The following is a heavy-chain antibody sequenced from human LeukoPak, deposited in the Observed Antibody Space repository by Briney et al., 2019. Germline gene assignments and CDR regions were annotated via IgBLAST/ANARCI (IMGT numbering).Heavy chain of an antibody. CDR2: IYHNGDV. CDR3: AREVAAGSYRGFDY. CDR1: GGSISTDDW. J-gene: IGHJ4*01. Sequence: SETLSLTCAVSGGSISTDDWWHWIRQSPGKGLEWIAEIYHNGDVHYNPSLKSRVTMSVDTSKNQFSLKVNSVTAADTATYFCAREVAAGSYRGFDYWGQGTLITVSS. D-gene: IGHD6-19*01. V-gene: IGHV4-4*02.